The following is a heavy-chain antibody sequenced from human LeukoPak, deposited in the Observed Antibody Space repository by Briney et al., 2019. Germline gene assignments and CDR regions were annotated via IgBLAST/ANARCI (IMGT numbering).Heavy chain of an antibody. J-gene: IGHJ5*02. CDR1: GYTFTNHD. CDR3: ARFLPQKWELPGNWFDP. V-gene: IGHV1-8*03. D-gene: IGHD1-26*01. Sequence: ASVKVSCKASGYTFTNHDLNWVRQATGQGLEWMGWMNPNSGNTGYAQKFQGRVTITRNTSISTVYMELSSLRSDDTAVYYCARFLPQKWELPGNWFDPWGQGTLVTVSS. CDR2: MNPNSGNT.